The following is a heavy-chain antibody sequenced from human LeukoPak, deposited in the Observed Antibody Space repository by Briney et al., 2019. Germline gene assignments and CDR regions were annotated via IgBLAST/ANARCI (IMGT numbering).Heavy chain of an antibody. D-gene: IGHD5-12*01. J-gene: IGHJ4*02. CDR2: IYYSGST. CDR3: ARLTVGYSGYDWGD. V-gene: IGHV4-39*01. CDR1: GGSISSSSYY. Sequence: PSETLSLTCTVSGGSISSSSYYWGWIRQPPGKGLEWIGSIYYSGSTYYNPSLKSRVTISVDTSKNQFSLKLSSVTAADTAVYYCARLTVGYSGYDWGDWGQGTLVTVSS.